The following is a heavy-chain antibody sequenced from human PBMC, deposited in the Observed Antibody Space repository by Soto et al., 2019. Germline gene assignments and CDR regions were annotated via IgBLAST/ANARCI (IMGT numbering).Heavy chain of an antibody. CDR3: ARDLGVVPAALASEDY. Sequence: QVQLVQSGAEVKKPGASVKVSCKASGYTFTSSGISWVRQAPGQGVERMGWISAYNGNTKYAQKLKGRVTMTTDTSTSTAYMELRSLRSDDKAVNYCARDLGVVPAALASEDYWGQGTLVTVSS. J-gene: IGHJ4*02. D-gene: IGHD2-2*01. CDR2: ISAYNGNT. CDR1: GYTFTSSG. V-gene: IGHV1-18*01.